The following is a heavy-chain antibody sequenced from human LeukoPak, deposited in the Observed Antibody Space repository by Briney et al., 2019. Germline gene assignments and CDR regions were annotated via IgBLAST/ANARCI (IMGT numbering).Heavy chain of an antibody. CDR1: GYSFTTYG. D-gene: IGHD3-10*01. CDR3: ARTRIPFYFGSGSPDY. Sequence: ASVKVSCKTSGYSFTTYGVTWVRQAPRQGFEWMGWINTNTGNPRYGQGFTGRFVFSLDTSVSTAYLQISSLKAEDTAVYFCARTRIPFYFGSGSPDYWGQGTLVTVSS. J-gene: IGHJ4*02. V-gene: IGHV7-4-1*02. CDR2: INTNTGNP.